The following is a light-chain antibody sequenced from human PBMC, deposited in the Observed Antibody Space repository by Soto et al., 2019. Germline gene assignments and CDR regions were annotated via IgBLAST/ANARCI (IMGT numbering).Light chain of an antibody. J-gene: IGKJ5*01. V-gene: IGKV3-15*01. CDR2: GAS. Sequence: EVVMAQSPATLSVSPGERATLSCRSSQRISSNLAWYQQRPGQAPRLLIYGASTRAPGIPARFSGSGSETEFTLTISSLQSEDFAVYYCQQYNSWPPITFGQGTRLEI. CDR1: QRISSN. CDR3: QQYNSWPPIT.